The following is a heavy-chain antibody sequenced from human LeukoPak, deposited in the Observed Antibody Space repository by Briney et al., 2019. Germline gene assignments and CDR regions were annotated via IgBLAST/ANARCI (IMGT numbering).Heavy chain of an antibody. CDR2: ISSSSSYI. D-gene: IGHD6-19*01. V-gene: IGHV3-21*01. J-gene: IGHJ3*02. CDR3: AREMQWLTPNYAFGI. CDR1: GFTFSSYS. Sequence: PGGSLRLSCAASGFTFSSYSMNWVRQAPGKWLEWVSSISSSSSYIYYADSVKGRFTISRDNAKNSLYLQMNSLRAEDTAVYYCAREMQWLTPNYAFGIWGQGTMVTVSS.